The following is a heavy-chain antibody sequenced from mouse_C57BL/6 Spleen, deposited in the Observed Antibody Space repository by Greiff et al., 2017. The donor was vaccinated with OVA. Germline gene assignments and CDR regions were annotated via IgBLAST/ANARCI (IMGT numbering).Heavy chain of an antibody. D-gene: IGHD1-1*01. CDR1: GFTFTDYY. CDR3: ARGGFTTVVATEYFDY. J-gene: IGHJ2*01. Sequence: DVMLVESGGGLVQPGGSLSLSCAASGFTFTDYYMSWVRQPPGKALEWLGFIRHKANGYTTEYSASVKGRFTISRDNSQSILYLQMDALRAEDSATYYCARGGFTTVVATEYFDYWGQGTTLTVSS. CDR2: IRHKANGYTT. V-gene: IGHV7-3*01.